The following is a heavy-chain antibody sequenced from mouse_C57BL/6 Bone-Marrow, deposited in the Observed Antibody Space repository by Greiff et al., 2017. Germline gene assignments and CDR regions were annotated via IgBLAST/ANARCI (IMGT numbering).Heavy chain of an antibody. D-gene: IGHD1-1*01. CDR1: GYTFTSYW. Sequence: VQLQQPGAELVMPGASVKLSCKASGYTFTSYWMHWVKQRPGPGLEWIGEIVPSDSYPNYNQKFKGKSTLTVDKYSSTAYMQLSSLTSEDSAVYYCAREGIYYGSSSFDYWGQGTTLTVSS. J-gene: IGHJ2*01. V-gene: IGHV1-69*01. CDR2: IVPSDSYP. CDR3: AREGIYYGSSSFDY.